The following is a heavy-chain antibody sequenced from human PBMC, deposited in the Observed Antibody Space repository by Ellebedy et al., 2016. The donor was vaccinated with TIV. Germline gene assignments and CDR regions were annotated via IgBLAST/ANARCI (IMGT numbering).Heavy chain of an antibody. CDR2: ISGDNVHT. CDR1: GYTFATHG. Sequence: ASVKVSXXGSGYTFATHGINWVRQAPGPGLEWMGWISGDNVHTRYAQKLQGRVTMTTDTSTSTAYMELRSLRSDDTAVYYCARDIPTTMGSWFDPWGQGTLVTVSS. J-gene: IGHJ5*02. V-gene: IGHV1-18*01. D-gene: IGHD3-10*01. CDR3: ARDIPTTMGSWFDP.